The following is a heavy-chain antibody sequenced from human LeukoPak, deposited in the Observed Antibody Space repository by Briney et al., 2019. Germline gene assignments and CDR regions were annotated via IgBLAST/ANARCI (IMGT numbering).Heavy chain of an antibody. CDR1: GGSISSYY. CDR2: IYYTGST. V-gene: IGHV4-59*08. J-gene: IGHJ5*02. Sequence: KPSETLSLTCTVSGGSISSYYWSWIRQPPGKGLEWIGYIYYTGSTNYNPSLKSRVTISVDTSKNQFSLKLSSVTAADTAVYYCARHVGGYLPNDWFDPWGQGTLVTVSS. CDR3: ARHVGGYLPNDWFDP. D-gene: IGHD5-12*01.